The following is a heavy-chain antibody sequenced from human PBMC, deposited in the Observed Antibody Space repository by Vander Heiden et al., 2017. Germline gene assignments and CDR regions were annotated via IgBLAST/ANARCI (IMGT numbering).Heavy chain of an antibody. CDR2: ISGGVP. Sequence: EVQILESAGGLVQPGGSLRLSCATSGFMFSQYDMSWGRQAPGKGLEWISGISGGVPFYPDSVKGRFTISRDYSKNTVYLQMNSLGLEDTALYYCVKKGDRSRSSWHWGQGTLVTVSS. J-gene: IGHJ4*02. V-gene: IGHV3-23*01. D-gene: IGHD6-13*01. CDR3: VKKGDRSRSSWH. CDR1: GFMFSQYD.